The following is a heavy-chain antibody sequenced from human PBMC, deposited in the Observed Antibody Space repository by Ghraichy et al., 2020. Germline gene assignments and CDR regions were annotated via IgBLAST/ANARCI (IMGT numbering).Heavy chain of an antibody. Sequence: ASVKVSCNASGYTFTGYYMHWVRQAPGQGLEWMGWINPNSGGTNYAQKFQGRVTMTRDTSISTAYMELSSLRSDATAVYYCARDGKVVPAAISRSDYYGMDVWGQGTTVTVSS. J-gene: IGHJ6*02. CDR1: GYTFTGYY. CDR3: ARDGKVVPAAISRSDYYGMDV. D-gene: IGHD2-2*01. CDR2: INPNSGGT. V-gene: IGHV1-2*02.